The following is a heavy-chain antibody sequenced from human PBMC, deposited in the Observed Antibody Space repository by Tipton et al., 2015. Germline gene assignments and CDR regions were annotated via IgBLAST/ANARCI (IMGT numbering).Heavy chain of an antibody. CDR1: GGTFSSYA. CDR3: AVIAPFDH. V-gene: IGHV1-69*06. D-gene: IGHD2-21*01. CDR2: IIPIFTTA. Sequence: QSGPEVKKPGSSVKVSCKASGGTFSSYAISWVRQAPGQGLEWMGGIIPIFTTANYAQKFQGRVTMTGNTSISTAYMELSTLRSEDTAVYYCAVIAPFDHWGQGTLVTVSS. J-gene: IGHJ4*02.